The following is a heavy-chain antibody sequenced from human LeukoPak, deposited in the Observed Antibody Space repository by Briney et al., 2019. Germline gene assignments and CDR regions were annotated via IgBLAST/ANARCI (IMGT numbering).Heavy chain of an antibody. CDR1: GGSFSSYY. CDR2: INHSGSP. Sequence: KPSETLSLTCAVYGGSFSSYYWSWIRPPPGKGLEWIGEINHSGSPNYNPSLKRRVTISVHTSNHQFSLTLSSATAADTAVYYSARRILGGSGWTFDYGGQGTLVTVSS. CDR3: ARRILGGSGWTFDY. D-gene: IGHD6-19*01. V-gene: IGHV4-34*01. J-gene: IGHJ4*02.